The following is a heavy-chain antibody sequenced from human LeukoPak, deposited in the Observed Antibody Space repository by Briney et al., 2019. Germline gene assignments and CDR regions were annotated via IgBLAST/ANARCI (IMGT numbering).Heavy chain of an antibody. J-gene: IGHJ4*02. CDR2: ISAYNGNT. Sequence: ASVKVSCKASGYTFTSYGISWVRQAPGQGLEWMGWISAYNGNTNYAQKLQGRVTMTTDTSTSTAYMELRSLRSDDTAVYYCARSPYYDSSGYSVGFDYWGQGILVTVSS. V-gene: IGHV1-18*01. CDR3: ARSPYYDSSGYSVGFDY. CDR1: GYTFTSYG. D-gene: IGHD3-22*01.